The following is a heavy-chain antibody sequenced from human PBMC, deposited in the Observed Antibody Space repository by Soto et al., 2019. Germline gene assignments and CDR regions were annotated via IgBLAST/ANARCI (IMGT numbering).Heavy chain of an antibody. CDR1: GGSISQSNYF. V-gene: IGHV4-39*01. CDR3: ARLGWGNGDSDY. Sequence: QLQLQESGPGLVKPSETLSLTCTVSGGSISQSNYFWGWIRQPPGKGLEWIGSILYTGTTSYNSSLKSRVTISVDTSKNHFSLKLSSVAAADTAVYFCARLGWGNGDSDYWGQGTLVTVSS. J-gene: IGHJ4*02. D-gene: IGHD2-21*01. CDR2: ILYTGTT.